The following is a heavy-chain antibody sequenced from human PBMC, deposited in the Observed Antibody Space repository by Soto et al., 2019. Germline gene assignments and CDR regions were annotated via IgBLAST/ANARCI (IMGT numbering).Heavy chain of an antibody. CDR3: ARADEEYQVLPSGDFDS. CDR2: VSSRSSYI. Sequence: GGSLRLSCAASGFTFSAYSINWVRQAPGKGLEWVSSVSSRSSYIFYADSVKGRFTISRDNAKNSVYLRMNSLRAEDTAVYYCARADEEYQVLPSGDFDSWGQGTLVTVSS. J-gene: IGHJ4*02. D-gene: IGHD2-2*01. V-gene: IGHV3-21*01. CDR1: GFTFSAYS.